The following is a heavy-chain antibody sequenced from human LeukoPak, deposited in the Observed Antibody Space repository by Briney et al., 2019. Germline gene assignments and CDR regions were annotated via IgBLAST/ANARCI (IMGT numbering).Heavy chain of an antibody. Sequence: SETLSLTCTVSGGSISSGDYYWSWIRQPAGKGLEWIGRIYTSGSTNYNPSLKSRVTISVDTSKNQFSLKLSSVTAADTAVYYCARGLNYDFWSGQIYYYYYMDVWGKGTTVTVS. J-gene: IGHJ6*03. CDR1: GGSISSGDYY. CDR2: IYTSGST. CDR3: ARGLNYDFWSGQIYYYYYMDV. V-gene: IGHV4-61*02. D-gene: IGHD3-3*01.